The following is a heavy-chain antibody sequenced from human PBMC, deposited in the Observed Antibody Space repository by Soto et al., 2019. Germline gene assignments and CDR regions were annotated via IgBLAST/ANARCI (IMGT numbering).Heavy chain of an antibody. D-gene: IGHD4-4*01. Sequence: GGSLRVSCAASGFTFSSYGMHWVRQAPGKGLEWVAVISYDGSNKYYADSVKGRFTISRDNSKNTLYLQMNSLRAEDTAVYYCAKDGDYNPFYYYYYMDVWGKGTTVTVAS. CDR2: ISYDGSNK. CDR3: AKDGDYNPFYYYYYMDV. V-gene: IGHV3-30*18. CDR1: GFTFSSYG. J-gene: IGHJ6*03.